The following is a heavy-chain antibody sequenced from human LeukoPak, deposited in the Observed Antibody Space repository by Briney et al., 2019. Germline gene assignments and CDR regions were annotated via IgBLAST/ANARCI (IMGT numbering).Heavy chain of an antibody. V-gene: IGHV1-24*01. J-gene: IGHJ4*02. CDR2: FDPEDGET. D-gene: IGHD3-10*01. Sequence: ASMKVSCKVSGYTLTEISMHWVRQAPGKGLEWMGGFDPEDGETIYAQKFQGRITMTEDTSTDTAYMELSSLRSEDTAVYYCATDGWITMVRGVIKVSLAYWGQGTLVTVSS. CDR3: ATDGWITMVRGVIKVSLAY. CDR1: GYTLTEIS.